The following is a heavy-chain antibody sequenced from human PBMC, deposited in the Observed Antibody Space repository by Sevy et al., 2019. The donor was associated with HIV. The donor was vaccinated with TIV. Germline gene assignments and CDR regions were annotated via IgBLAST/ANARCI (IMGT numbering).Heavy chain of an antibody. CDR3: AKDFYDSSGYYPMEAFDI. D-gene: IGHD3-22*01. CDR2: LSGSGAST. V-gene: IGHV3-23*01. Sequence: GGSLRVSCAASGFTFTTYAMGWVRQARGKGLKWVSTLSGSGASTYYADSVKGRFTISRDNSKNTLFLQMDSLSAEDTAVYYCAKDFYDSSGYYPMEAFDIWGQGTMVTVSS. J-gene: IGHJ3*02. CDR1: GFTFTTYA.